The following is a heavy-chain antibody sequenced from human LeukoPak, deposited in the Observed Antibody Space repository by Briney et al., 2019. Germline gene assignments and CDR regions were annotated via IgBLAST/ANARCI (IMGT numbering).Heavy chain of an antibody. D-gene: IGHD3-10*01. Sequence: GGSLRLSCAVSGFTFDDYAMHWVRQAPGKGLEWVSGISWNSGSIGYADSVKGRFTISRDNAKNSLYLQMNSLGAEDTALYYCTGNYYGSGSYADFDYWGQGTLVTVSS. J-gene: IGHJ4*02. V-gene: IGHV3-9*01. CDR2: ISWNSGSI. CDR1: GFTFDDYA. CDR3: TGNYYGSGSYADFDY.